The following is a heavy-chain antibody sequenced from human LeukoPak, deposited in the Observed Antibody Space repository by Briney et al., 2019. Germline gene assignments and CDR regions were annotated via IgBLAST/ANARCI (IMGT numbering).Heavy chain of an antibody. CDR1: GFTFSTYS. CDR3: AREYSSSSGRSFDY. J-gene: IGHJ4*02. CDR2: ISSSTTNM. Sequence: PGGSLRLSCAASGFTFSTYSMNWVRLAPGKGLEWVSYISSSTTNMYYADSVKGRFTISRDNAKNSLYLQMNSLRAEDTAVYYCAREYSSSSGRSFDYWGQGTLVTVSS. V-gene: IGHV3-48*01. D-gene: IGHD6-6*01.